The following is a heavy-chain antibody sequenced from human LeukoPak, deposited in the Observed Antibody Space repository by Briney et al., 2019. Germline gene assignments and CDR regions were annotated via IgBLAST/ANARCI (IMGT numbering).Heavy chain of an antibody. V-gene: IGHV4-61*02. Sequence: SETLSLTCTVSGGSISSGSYYWSWIRQPAGKGLEWIGRIYTSGSTNYNPSLKSRVTISVDTSKNQFSLKLSSVTAADTAVYYCARGKRGDYSWYFDLWGRGTLVTVSS. D-gene: IGHD4-17*01. J-gene: IGHJ2*01. CDR2: IYTSGST. CDR1: GGSISSGSYY. CDR3: ARGKRGDYSWYFDL.